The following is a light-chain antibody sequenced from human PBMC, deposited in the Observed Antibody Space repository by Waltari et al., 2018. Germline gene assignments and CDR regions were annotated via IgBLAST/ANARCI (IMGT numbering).Light chain of an antibody. V-gene: IGKV1-5*03. CDR1: QSISSW. Sequence: DIQMTLSPSTLSASVGDRVTITCRASQSISSWLAWYQHKPGKAPKILIYKASSLKNAVPSRFSGSGSGTEFTLTISSLQPDDFATYYCQQYNSYSYTFGQGTKLGIK. CDR2: KAS. J-gene: IGKJ2*01. CDR3: QQYNSYSYT.